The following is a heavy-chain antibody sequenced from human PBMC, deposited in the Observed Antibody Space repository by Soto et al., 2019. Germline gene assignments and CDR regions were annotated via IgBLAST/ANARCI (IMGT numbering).Heavy chain of an antibody. D-gene: IGHD3-10*01. CDR3: ARDAPLSPGTWLNLDY. V-gene: IGHV3-48*01. J-gene: IGHJ4*02. CDR1: GFTVSSNY. Sequence: GGSLRLSCAASGFTVSSNYMSWVRQAPGKGLEWISYINSRSDSIDYADSVKGRFTITRDNAKNSVYLQMNSLRVEDTGVYYCARDAPLSPGTWLNLDYWSQGTLVTVSS. CDR2: INSRSDSI.